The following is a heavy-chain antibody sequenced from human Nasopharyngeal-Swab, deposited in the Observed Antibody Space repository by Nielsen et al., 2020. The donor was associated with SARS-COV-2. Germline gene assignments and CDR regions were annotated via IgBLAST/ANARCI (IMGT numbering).Heavy chain of an antibody. V-gene: IGHV3-23*01. D-gene: IGHD5-18*01. Sequence: GESLKISCAASGFTFSSYAMSWVRQAPGKGLEWVSAISGSGGSTYYADSVKGRFTISRDNSKNTLYLQMNSLRAEDTAVYYGAKDGMVRGAFDIWGQGTMVTVSS. CDR3: AKDGMVRGAFDI. J-gene: IGHJ3*02. CDR1: GFTFSSYA. CDR2: ISGSGGST.